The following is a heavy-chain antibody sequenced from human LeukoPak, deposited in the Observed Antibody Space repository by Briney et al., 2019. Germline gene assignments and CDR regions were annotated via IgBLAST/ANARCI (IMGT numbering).Heavy chain of an antibody. CDR3: AREGVPPATGWYFDL. CDR1: GYTVTSYY. CDR2: FNPSGGST. Sequence: ASVKVSCKASGYTVTSYYMHWVRQAPGQGLEWVGIFNPSGGSTSYPQNFQGRVTMTSDTSTSTVYMELSSLRFEDTAVYYCAREGVPPATGWYFDLWGRGTLVTVSS. V-gene: IGHV1-46*01. D-gene: IGHD2-2*01. J-gene: IGHJ2*01.